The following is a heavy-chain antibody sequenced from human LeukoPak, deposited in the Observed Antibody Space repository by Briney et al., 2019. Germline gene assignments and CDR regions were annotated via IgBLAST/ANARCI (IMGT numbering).Heavy chain of an antibody. V-gene: IGHV3-53*05. D-gene: IGHD7-27*01. CDR2: IYSGGST. Sequence: GGSLRLSCAASGFTVSSNYMSWVRQAPGKGLEWVSVIYSGGSTYYADSVKGRFTISRDNSKNSLYLQMNSLRTEDTALYYCAKDIKLGKDDYWGQGTLVTVSS. CDR3: AKDIKLGKDDY. J-gene: IGHJ4*02. CDR1: GFTVSSNY.